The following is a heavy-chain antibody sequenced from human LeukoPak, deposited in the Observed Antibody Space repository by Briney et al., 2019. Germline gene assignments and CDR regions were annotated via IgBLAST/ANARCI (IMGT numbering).Heavy chain of an antibody. V-gene: IGHV3-30-3*01. Sequence: GRSLRLSCAASGFTFSSYAMHWVRQAPGKGLEWVAVISYDGSNKCYADSVKGRFTISRDNSKNTLYLQMNSLRAEDTAVYYCARDGLRWQRGYYFDYWGQGTLVTVSS. D-gene: IGHD4-23*01. CDR2: ISYDGSNK. CDR1: GFTFSSYA. CDR3: ARDGLRWQRGYYFDY. J-gene: IGHJ4*02.